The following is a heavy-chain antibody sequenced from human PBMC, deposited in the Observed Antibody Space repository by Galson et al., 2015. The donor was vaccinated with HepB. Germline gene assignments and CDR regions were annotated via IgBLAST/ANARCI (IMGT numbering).Heavy chain of an antibody. CDR3: VKSGSTAYDYGYFDY. CDR2: ISSNGNKK. V-gene: IGHV3-30*18. Sequence: SLRLSCAASGFTFSRYAMHWVRQLPGRGLEWMATISSNGNKKYYADSVKGRFAISRDNSKNTLYLDLSSPRAEDTAVFYCVKSGSTAYDYGYFDYWGQGTLVTVSS. D-gene: IGHD3-16*01. J-gene: IGHJ4*02. CDR1: GFTFSRYA.